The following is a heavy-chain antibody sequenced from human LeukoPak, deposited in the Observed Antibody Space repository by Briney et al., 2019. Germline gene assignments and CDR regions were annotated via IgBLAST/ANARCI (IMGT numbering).Heavy chain of an antibody. CDR2: IKQDGSEK. J-gene: IGHJ6*02. D-gene: IGHD2-15*01. V-gene: IGHV3-7*01. Sequence: GGSLRLSCAASGFTFSSYWMSWVRQAPGKGLEWVANIKQDGSEKYYVDSVEGRLTTSRDNAKNSLFLQMNSLRAEDTAVYYCARYCSGGSCLFYYYGMDVWGQGTTVAVSS. CDR3: ARYCSGGSCLFYYYGMDV. CDR1: GFTFSSYW.